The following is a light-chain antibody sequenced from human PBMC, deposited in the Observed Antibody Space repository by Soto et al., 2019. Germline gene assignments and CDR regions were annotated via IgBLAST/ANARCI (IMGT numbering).Light chain of an antibody. Sequence: QSVLTQPPSASGAPGPSVTISCAGTISDVGGYNYVSWYQQYPGKVPKLMIYEVSERPSGVPDRFSGSKSGNTAFLTVSGLQSEDEADYYCLSYADTAYVFGTGTKVTVL. CDR1: ISDVGGYNY. CDR2: EVS. CDR3: LSYADTAYV. J-gene: IGLJ1*01. V-gene: IGLV2-8*01.